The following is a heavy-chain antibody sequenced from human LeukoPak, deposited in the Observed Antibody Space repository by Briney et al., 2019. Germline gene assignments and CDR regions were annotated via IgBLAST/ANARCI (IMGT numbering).Heavy chain of an antibody. CDR3: AKASVLRYFDWHDY. V-gene: IGHV3-23*01. J-gene: IGHJ4*02. CDR2: ISGSGGST. D-gene: IGHD3-9*01. Sequence: AGGSLRLSCAASGFTFSTYGMSWVRQAPGKGLEWVSAISGSGGSTYYADSVKGRFTISRDNSKNTLYLQMNSLRAEDTAVYYCAKASVLRYFDWHDYWGQGTLVTVSS. CDR1: GFTFSTYG.